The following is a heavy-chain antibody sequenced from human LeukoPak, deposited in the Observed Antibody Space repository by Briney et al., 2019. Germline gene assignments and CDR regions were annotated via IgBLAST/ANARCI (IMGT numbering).Heavy chain of an antibody. Sequence: PSETLSLTCAVYGGSFSGYYWSWIRQPPGKGLEWIVEINQSGSTNYNPSLKSRVTISVDTSKNQFSLKLSSVTAADTAVYYCARGDYYGSGRPYYYYYMDVWGKGTTVTDSS. J-gene: IGHJ6*03. CDR1: GGSFSGYY. D-gene: IGHD3-10*01. V-gene: IGHV4-34*01. CDR3: ARGDYYGSGRPYYYYYMDV. CDR2: INQSGST.